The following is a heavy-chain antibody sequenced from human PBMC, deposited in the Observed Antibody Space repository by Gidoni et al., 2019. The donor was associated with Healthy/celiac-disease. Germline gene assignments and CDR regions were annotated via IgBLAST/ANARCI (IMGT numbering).Heavy chain of an antibody. J-gene: IGHJ6*02. V-gene: IGHV1-8*01. Sequence: QVQLVQSGAEVKKPGASVKVSCKASGYTFPSYDLNWVRQATGQGLEWMGWMNPNSGNTGYAQKFQGRVTMTRNTSISTAYMELSSLRSEDTAVYYCASMGIQRGYYYYYYGMDVWGQGTTVTVSS. D-gene: IGHD5-18*01. CDR2: MNPNSGNT. CDR1: GYTFPSYD. CDR3: ASMGIQRGYYYYYYGMDV.